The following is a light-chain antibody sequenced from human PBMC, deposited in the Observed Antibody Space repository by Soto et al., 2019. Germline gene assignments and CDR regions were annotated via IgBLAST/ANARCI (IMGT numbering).Light chain of an antibody. Sequence: QSVLTQPPSVSGASGQRVTISCTGSSSNIGAGYDVHWYQQLPGTAPKLLIYVNSNRPSGVPDRFSGSKSGTSASLAITGLQAEDEADYYCQSYDSSLSVVFGGGTQLTVL. J-gene: IGLJ2*01. CDR3: QSYDSSLSVV. CDR1: SSNIGAGYD. V-gene: IGLV1-40*01. CDR2: VNS.